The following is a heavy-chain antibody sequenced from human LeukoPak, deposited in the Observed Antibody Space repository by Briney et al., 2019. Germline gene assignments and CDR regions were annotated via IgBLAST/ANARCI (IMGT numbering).Heavy chain of an antibody. D-gene: IGHD4-17*01. Sequence: GGSLRLSCAASGLTFSNYAMSWVRQAPGKGLEWASGISGSGANTYHADSVKGRFAISRDNSKNTLYLQMNSLRAEDTAMYYCAKEAGVTTPPKWGQGTLVIVSS. CDR1: GLTFSNYA. CDR3: AKEAGVTTPPK. J-gene: IGHJ4*02. CDR2: ISGSGANT. V-gene: IGHV3-23*01.